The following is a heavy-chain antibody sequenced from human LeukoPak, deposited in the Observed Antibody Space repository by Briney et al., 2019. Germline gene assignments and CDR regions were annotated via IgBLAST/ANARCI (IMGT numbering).Heavy chain of an antibody. Sequence: PLGSLRLSCTASGFSFNTYWMTCVRQAPGKGREWVANIKPEGDTTNYLHSLKGRFTISSDNAKSSLHLQMNGLPAEDTAVYYCSRGPSTTLTTFWGQGTMVTVSS. CDR2: IKPEGDTT. CDR3: SRGPSTTLTTF. D-gene: IGHD4-17*01. V-gene: IGHV3-7*01. J-gene: IGHJ4*02. CDR1: GFSFNTYW.